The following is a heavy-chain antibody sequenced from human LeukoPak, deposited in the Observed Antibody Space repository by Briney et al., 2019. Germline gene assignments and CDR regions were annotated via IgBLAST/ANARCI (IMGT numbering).Heavy chain of an antibody. CDR3: AKVKYSNYGTYEYFDY. V-gene: IGHV3-23*01. CDR2: ISGSGGST. Sequence: SGGSLRLSCAASGFTFSSYTMNWVRQAPGKGLEWVSAISGSGGSTYYADSVKGRFTISRDNSKNTLYLQMNSLRAEDTAVYYCAKVKYSNYGTYEYFDYWGQGTLVTVSS. J-gene: IGHJ4*02. CDR1: GFTFSSYT. D-gene: IGHD4-11*01.